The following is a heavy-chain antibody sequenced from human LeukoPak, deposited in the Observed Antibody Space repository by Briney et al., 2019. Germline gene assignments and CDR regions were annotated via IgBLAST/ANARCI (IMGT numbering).Heavy chain of an antibody. CDR1: GFTFSSYA. V-gene: IGHV3-64*01. CDR3: ARDYGGNPLLYACDI. Sequence: GGSLRLSCAASGFTFSSYAMHWAPQAPGKRLEYVSGVSSNGGSTYYANSVKGRFTISRDNSKNTLYLQMGSLRAGDMAVYYCARDYGGNPLLYACDIWGQGTGVTVSS. J-gene: IGHJ3*02. D-gene: IGHD2-15*01. CDR2: VSSNGGST.